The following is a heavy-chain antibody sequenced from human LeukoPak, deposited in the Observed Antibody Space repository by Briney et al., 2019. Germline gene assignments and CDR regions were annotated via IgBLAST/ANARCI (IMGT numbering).Heavy chain of an antibody. D-gene: IGHD6-13*01. CDR1: GYTLTELS. CDR2: FDPEDGET. V-gene: IGHV1-24*01. Sequence: GSVKVSCKVSGYTLTELSMHWVRQAPGKGLEWMGGFDPEDGETIYAQKFQGRVTMTEDTSTDTAYMELSSLRSEDTAVYYCATDRQYSSSWYAFDYWGQGTLVTVSS. J-gene: IGHJ4*02. CDR3: ATDRQYSSSWYAFDY.